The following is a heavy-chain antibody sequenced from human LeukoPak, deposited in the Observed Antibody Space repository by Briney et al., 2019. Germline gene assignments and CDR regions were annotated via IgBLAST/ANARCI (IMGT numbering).Heavy chain of an antibody. D-gene: IGHD3-3*01. Sequence: GESLKISCKGSGYSFTSYWIGWVRQMPGKGLEWMGIIYPGDSDTRYSPSFQGQVTISADKSISTAYLQWSSLKASDTAMYYCARTPSDYDFWSGYYYYYMDVWGKGTTVTVSS. CDR1: GYSFTSYW. J-gene: IGHJ6*03. V-gene: IGHV5-51*01. CDR2: IYPGDSDT. CDR3: ARTPSDYDFWSGYYYYYMDV.